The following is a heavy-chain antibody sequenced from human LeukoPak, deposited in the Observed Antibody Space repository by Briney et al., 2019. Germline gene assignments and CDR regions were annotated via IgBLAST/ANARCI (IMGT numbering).Heavy chain of an antibody. CDR2: IIPIFGTA. J-gene: IGHJ5*02. V-gene: IGHV1-69*05. D-gene: IGHD6-6*01. Sequence: SVKVPCKASGGTFSSYAISWVRQAPGQGLEWMGGIIPIFGTANYAQKFQGRVTITTDESTSTAYMELSSLRSEDTAVYYCARVPYSSSSSWFDPWGQGTLVTVSS. CDR3: ARVPYSSSSSWFDP. CDR1: GGTFSSYA.